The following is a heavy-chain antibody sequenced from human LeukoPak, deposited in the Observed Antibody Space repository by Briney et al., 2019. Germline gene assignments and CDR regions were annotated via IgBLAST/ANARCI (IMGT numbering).Heavy chain of an antibody. V-gene: IGHV3-20*04. CDR1: GFTFDDYG. D-gene: IGHD2-2*01. CDR3: ARDPLYCSSTSCHDY. Sequence: GGSLRLSCAASGFTFDDYGMSWVRQAPRKGLEWAPGINWNGGSTGYADSVKGRFTISRDNAKNSLYLQMNSLRAEDTALYYCARDPLYCSSTSCHDYWGQGTLVTVSS. J-gene: IGHJ4*02. CDR2: INWNGGST.